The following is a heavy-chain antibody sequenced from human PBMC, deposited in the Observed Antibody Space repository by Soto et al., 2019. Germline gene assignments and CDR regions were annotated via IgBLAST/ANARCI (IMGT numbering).Heavy chain of an antibody. CDR2: IYYTGTT. D-gene: IGHD3-22*01. Sequence: PSETLSLTCTVSGGSIGSYYWSWIRQPPGKGLEWIGYIYYTGTTTYNPSIKSRVTISVDSSKNQFSLNLTSVSAADTAVYYCARLGGFYQSLDSWGQGTLVTVSS. CDR3: ARLGGFYQSLDS. V-gene: IGHV4-59*08. J-gene: IGHJ5*01. CDR1: GGSIGSYY.